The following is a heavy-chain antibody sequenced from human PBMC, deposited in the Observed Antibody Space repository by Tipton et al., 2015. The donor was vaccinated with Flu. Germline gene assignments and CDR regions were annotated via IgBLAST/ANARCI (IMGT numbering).Heavy chain of an antibody. V-gene: IGHV3-21*01. CDR3: ARSGFDSRGALDI. Sequence: LSLTCEASRFTFSSHTMNWVRQARGKGLEWVSSISSSSNYIYYPDSLKGRFTISRDNAKHSLSLQMNNLRVEDTAVYFCARSGFDSRGALDIWGQGTVVTVSS. J-gene: IGHJ3*02. CDR1: RFTFSSHT. D-gene: IGHD5-12*01. CDR2: ISSSSNYI.